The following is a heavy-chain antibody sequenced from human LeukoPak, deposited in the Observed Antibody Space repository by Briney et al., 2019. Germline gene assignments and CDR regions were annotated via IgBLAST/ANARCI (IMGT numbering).Heavy chain of an antibody. CDR1: GFSLSNHA. V-gene: IGHV3-23*01. CDR2: ISGSGDIT. CDR3: ARHNSVWYGDAFDV. D-gene: IGHD6-19*01. Sequence: GGSLRLSCAASGFSLSNHAMSWVRKVAGNGLEGVSGISGSGDITYYADSVKGRFTISRDIFRKTLYLQMNSLRAEDTAAYYCARHNSVWYGDAFDVWGQGAMVTVSS. J-gene: IGHJ3*01.